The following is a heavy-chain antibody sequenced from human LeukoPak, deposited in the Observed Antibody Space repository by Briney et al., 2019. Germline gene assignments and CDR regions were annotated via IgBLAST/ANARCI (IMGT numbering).Heavy chain of an antibody. Sequence: ASVKVSCKASGYTFTSYGISWVRQAPGQGLEWMGWISAYNGNTDYAQKFQGRVAMTRDTSISTAYMELSSLRSDDTAVYYCARDPQPYSSSWAFDYWGQGTLVTVSS. V-gene: IGHV1-18*01. J-gene: IGHJ4*02. CDR3: ARDPQPYSSSWAFDY. CDR1: GYTFTSYG. CDR2: ISAYNGNT. D-gene: IGHD6-13*01.